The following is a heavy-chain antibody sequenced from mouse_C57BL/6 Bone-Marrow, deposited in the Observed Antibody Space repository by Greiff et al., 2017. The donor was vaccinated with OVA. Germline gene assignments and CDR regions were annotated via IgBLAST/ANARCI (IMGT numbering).Heavy chain of an antibody. J-gene: IGHJ4*01. V-gene: IGHV1-81*01. D-gene: IGHD2-3*01. Sequence: QVQLKESGAELARPGASVKLSCKASGYTFTSYGISWVKQRPGQGLEWIGEIYPRSGNTYYNEKFKGQATLTADKSSSTAYMELRSLTSEDSAVYFCARGIYDGYYEEMDYWGQGTSVTVSS. CDR3: ARGIYDGYYEEMDY. CDR1: GYTFTSYG. CDR2: IYPRSGNT.